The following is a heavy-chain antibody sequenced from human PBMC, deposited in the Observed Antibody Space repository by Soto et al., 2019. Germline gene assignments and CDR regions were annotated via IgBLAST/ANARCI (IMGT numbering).Heavy chain of an antibody. Sequence: GESLKISCKGSGYSFTSYWIGWVRQMPGKGLEWMGIIYPGDSDTRYSPSFYGQVTISAATSISTAYLQWSSLMASDTAMYYCARGTTVTTPDAFDIWRQGTIVTV. CDR1: GYSFTSYW. J-gene: IGHJ3*02. CDR2: IYPGDSDT. CDR3: ARGTTVTTPDAFDI. D-gene: IGHD4-4*01. V-gene: IGHV5-51*01.